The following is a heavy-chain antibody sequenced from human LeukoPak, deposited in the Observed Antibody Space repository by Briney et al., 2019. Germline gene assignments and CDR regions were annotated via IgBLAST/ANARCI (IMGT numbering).Heavy chain of an antibody. J-gene: IGHJ4*01. Sequence: PGGSLRLSCAACGFTFSSYDMRWVRQATGKGLEWVSAIGTAGDTYYPGSVKGQFTISRENAKNSLYLQMNSLRAEDTAVYYCAKDLTSVVAATQLVYWGHGTLVTVSS. V-gene: IGHV3-13*03. CDR1: GFTFSSYD. CDR3: AKDLTSVVAATQLVY. CDR2: IGTAGDT. D-gene: IGHD2-15*01.